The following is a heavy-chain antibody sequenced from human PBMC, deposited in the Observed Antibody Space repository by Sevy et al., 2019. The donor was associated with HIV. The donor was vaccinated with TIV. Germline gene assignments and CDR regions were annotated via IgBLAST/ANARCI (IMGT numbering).Heavy chain of an antibody. D-gene: IGHD2-2*01. CDR1: GFTFSNYG. Sequence: GGSLRLSCAASGFTFSNYGMHWARQAPGKGLEWVVFIRYDGSNSYSADSVKGRFTISRDNSKNTLYLQINSLRAEDTAVYYCAKDYRIYCSRTSCLFDYWGQGTLVTVSS. CDR3: AKDYRIYCSRTSCLFDY. V-gene: IGHV3-30*02. CDR2: IRYDGSNS. J-gene: IGHJ4*02.